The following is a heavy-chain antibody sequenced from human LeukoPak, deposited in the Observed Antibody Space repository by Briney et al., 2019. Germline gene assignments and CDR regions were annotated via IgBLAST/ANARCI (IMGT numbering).Heavy chain of an antibody. J-gene: IGHJ6*02. D-gene: IGHD7-27*01. V-gene: IGHV1-69*13. CDR3: ARSTGANYYYYGMDV. Sequence: SVKVSCKASGGTFSSYAISWVRQAPGQGLEWMGGIIPIFGTANYAQKFQGRVTITADESTSTAYMELSSLRSEDTAVYYCARSTGANYYYYGMDVWGQGTMVTVSS. CDR1: GGTFSSYA. CDR2: IIPIFGTA.